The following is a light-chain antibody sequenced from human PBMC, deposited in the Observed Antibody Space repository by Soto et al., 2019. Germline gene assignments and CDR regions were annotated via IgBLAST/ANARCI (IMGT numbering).Light chain of an antibody. J-gene: IGKJ5*01. Sequence: EIGMTQSPATVFVSPGERATLSCMAFQSVDTKYLAWYQFKPGQAPRIIIFGASGWATGIPDRFSGSGSGTDFTLTISRPEPEDFSVYYCQQYGTSITFGQGTRLEIK. CDR1: QSVDTKY. CDR2: GAS. CDR3: QQYGTSIT. V-gene: IGKV3-20*01.